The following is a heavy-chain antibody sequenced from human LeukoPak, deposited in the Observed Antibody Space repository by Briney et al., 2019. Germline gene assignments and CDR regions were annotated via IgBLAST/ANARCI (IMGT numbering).Heavy chain of an antibody. CDR2: ISTSSSYI. J-gene: IGHJ4*02. CDR3: AKDSPIYCTSGVCSKFDY. Sequence: GGSLRLSCTASGFTFNGYSMNWVRQAPGKGLEWVSSISTSSSYIYYADSVKGRFTISRDNSKNTLYLQMNSLRAEDTAVYYCAKDSPIYCTSGVCSKFDYWGQGTLVTVSS. V-gene: IGHV3-21*04. D-gene: IGHD2-8*01. CDR1: GFTFNGYS.